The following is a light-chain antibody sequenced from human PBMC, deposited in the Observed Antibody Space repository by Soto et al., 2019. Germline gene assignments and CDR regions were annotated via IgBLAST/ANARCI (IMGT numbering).Light chain of an antibody. V-gene: IGLV2-8*01. CDR2: EVT. Sequence: SPMTQPPSASLSPGQWVTISCTGTRSEVGRYKYISWYQLHPGKVPKLLIYEVTKTPSGIPDRFSGSKSGNAASLTVSGIQAEDEADYYCSSFVGSNICEVGSGTKV. J-gene: IGLJ1*01. CDR1: RSEVGRYKY. CDR3: SSFVGSNICE.